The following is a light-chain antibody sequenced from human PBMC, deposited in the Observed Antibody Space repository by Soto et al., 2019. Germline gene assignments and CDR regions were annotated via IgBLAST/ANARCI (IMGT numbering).Light chain of an antibody. J-gene: IGKJ3*01. CDR2: AAS. CDR3: LQHNSYPFT. CDR1: QDIGNA. V-gene: IGKV1-17*01. Sequence: DIQMTPSPSSLSASVGDRVTITCRASQDIGNALGWFQQKPGKAPKRLIYAASTLQSGVPSRFSGSRSGTEFTLTISSLQPEDFATYYCLQHNSYPFTFGPGTKVDIK.